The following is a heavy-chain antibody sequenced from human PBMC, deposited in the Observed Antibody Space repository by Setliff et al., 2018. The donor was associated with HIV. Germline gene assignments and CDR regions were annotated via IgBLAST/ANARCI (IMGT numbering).Heavy chain of an antibody. CDR1: GYTFNNYG. CDR2: IIPIFGTA. V-gene: IGHV1-69*13. D-gene: IGHD2-15*01. Sequence: SVKVSCKASGYTFNNYGISWVRQAPGQGLEWMGGIIPIFGTANYAQKFQGRVTITADESTSTAYMELSSLRSEDTAVYYCARGVYCSGGSCSWRDLRTYGMDVWGQGTTVTVSS. CDR3: ARGVYCSGGSCSWRDLRTYGMDV. J-gene: IGHJ6*02.